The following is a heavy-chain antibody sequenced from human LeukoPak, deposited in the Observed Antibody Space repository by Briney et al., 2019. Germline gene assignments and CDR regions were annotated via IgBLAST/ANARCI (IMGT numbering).Heavy chain of an antibody. CDR2: ISSTSSYI. Sequence: PGGSLRLSCAASGFTLSSYSMNWVHQAPGKGLEWVSSISSTSSYIYYADSVKGRFTISRDNAKNSLYLQMNSLRAEDTAVYYCARGSGYDILTGFLSGYFDLWGRGTLVTVSS. J-gene: IGHJ2*01. CDR3: ARGSGYDILTGFLSGYFDL. CDR1: GFTLSSYS. D-gene: IGHD3-9*01. V-gene: IGHV3-21*01.